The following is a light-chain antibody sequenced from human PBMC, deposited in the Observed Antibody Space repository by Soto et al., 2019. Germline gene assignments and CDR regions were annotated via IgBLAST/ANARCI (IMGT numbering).Light chain of an antibody. J-gene: IGLJ1*01. Sequence: QSALTQPPSASGSPGQSVTISCTGTSSDVGDYNYVSWYQHHPGKVPKLMLYEVNKRPSGVPDRFSGSKSGNTASLTVSGLQAEDEADYYCSSYTGGSFYVFGTGTKATVL. CDR3: SSYTGGSFYV. CDR2: EVN. CDR1: SSDVGDYNY. V-gene: IGLV2-8*01.